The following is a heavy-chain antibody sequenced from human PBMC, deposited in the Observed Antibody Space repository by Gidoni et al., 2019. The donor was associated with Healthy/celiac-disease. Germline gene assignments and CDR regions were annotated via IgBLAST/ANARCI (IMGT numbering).Heavy chain of an antibody. CDR3: ARDPGSGSGSYSEYYFDY. D-gene: IGHD3-10*01. J-gene: IGHJ4*02. V-gene: IGHV4-34*01. Sequence: QVQLQQWGAGLLKPSETLSLTCAVYGGSFSGYYWSWIRQPPGKGLEWIGEINHSGSTNYNPSLKSRVTISVDTSKNQFPLKLSSVTAADTAVYYCARDPGSGSGSYSEYYFDYWGQGTLVTVSS. CDR2: INHSGST. CDR1: GGSFSGYY.